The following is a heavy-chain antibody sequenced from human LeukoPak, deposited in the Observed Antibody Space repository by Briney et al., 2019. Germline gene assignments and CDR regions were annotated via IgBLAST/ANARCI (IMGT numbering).Heavy chain of an antibody. CDR3: ARDEDGSGSYYNHYYYYYYYMDV. D-gene: IGHD3-10*01. J-gene: IGHJ6*03. Sequence: GGSLRLSCAASGFTFSTYGMHWVRQAPGTGLEWVAFIRNDGSNEYYADSVKGRFTISRDNSKNTVYLQMNSLRAEATAVYYCARDEDGSGSYYNHYYYYYYYMDVWGKGTTVTVSS. CDR1: GFTFSTYG. V-gene: IGHV3-30*02. CDR2: IRNDGSNE.